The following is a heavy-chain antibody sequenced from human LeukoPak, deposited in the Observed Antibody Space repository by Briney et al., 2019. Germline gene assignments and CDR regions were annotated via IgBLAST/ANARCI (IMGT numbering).Heavy chain of an antibody. CDR3: ARDGGLPYYFDY. D-gene: IGHD2-15*01. Sequence: GGSLRLSCAASGFTFDDYGMSWVRQAPGKGLGWVSGINWNGGSTGYADSVKGRFTISRDNAKNSLYLQMNSLRAEDTALYYCARDGGLPYYFDYWGQGTLVTVSS. CDR2: INWNGGST. V-gene: IGHV3-20*04. J-gene: IGHJ4*02. CDR1: GFTFDDYG.